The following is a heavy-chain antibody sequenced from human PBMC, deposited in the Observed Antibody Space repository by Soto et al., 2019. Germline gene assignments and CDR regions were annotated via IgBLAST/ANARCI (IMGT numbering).Heavy chain of an antibody. Sequence: QVQLVQSGAEVKKPGASVKVSCKASGYTFTSYGISWVRQAPGQGLEWMGWISAYNGNTNYAQKLQGRVTMTTDTTTSTAYMELRSLRSDDTAVYYCARDGRDIVVVVAATAFDIWGQGTMVTVSS. CDR2: ISAYNGNT. D-gene: IGHD2-15*01. J-gene: IGHJ3*02. CDR1: GYTFTSYG. CDR3: ARDGRDIVVVVAATAFDI. V-gene: IGHV1-18*01.